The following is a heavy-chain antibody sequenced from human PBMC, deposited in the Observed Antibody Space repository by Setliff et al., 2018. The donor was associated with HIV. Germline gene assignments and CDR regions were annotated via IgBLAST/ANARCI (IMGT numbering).Heavy chain of an antibody. Sequence: SVKVSCKASGGTLNRFAISWVRQAPGQGPEWMGGIIPILGISTYAQKFRARVTMNADKSTATAYMELSSLRSEDTAVYFCAGGGYGANSPYFFYLDVWGRGTTVTVSS. D-gene: IGHD5-12*01. CDR3: AGGGYGANSPYFFYLDV. CDR1: GGTLNRFA. V-gene: IGHV1-69*10. CDR2: IIPILGIS. J-gene: IGHJ6*03.